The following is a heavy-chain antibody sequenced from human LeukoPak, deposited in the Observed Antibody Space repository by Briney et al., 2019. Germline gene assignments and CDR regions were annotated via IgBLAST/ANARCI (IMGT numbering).Heavy chain of an antibody. CDR2: IIPIFGTA. V-gene: IGHV1-69*05. Sequence: SVKVSCKASGYSFSNYGVSWVRQAPGQGIEWMGGIIPIFGTANYEQKFQGRVTITTDESTSTAYMELSSLRSEDTAVYYCARDFGYSSSWYYYYMDVWGKGTTVTVSS. CDR1: GYSFSNYG. CDR3: ARDFGYSSSWYYYYMDV. J-gene: IGHJ6*03. D-gene: IGHD6-13*01.